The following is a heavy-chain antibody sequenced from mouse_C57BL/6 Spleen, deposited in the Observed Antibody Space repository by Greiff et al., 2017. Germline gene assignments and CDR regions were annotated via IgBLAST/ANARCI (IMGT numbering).Heavy chain of an antibody. J-gene: IGHJ1*03. Sequence: EVKLLESGGGLVQPGGSLKLSCAASGIDFSRYWMSWVRRAPGKGLEWIGEINPDSSTINYAPSLKDKFIISRDNAKNTLYLQMSKVRSEDTALYYCASSIYYDYDGWYFDVWGTGTTVTVSS. CDR3: ASSIYYDYDGWYFDV. V-gene: IGHV4-1*01. CDR1: GIDFSRYW. CDR2: INPDSSTI. D-gene: IGHD2-4*01.